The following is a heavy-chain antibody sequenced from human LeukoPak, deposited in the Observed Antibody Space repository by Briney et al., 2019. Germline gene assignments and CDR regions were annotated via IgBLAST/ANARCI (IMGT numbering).Heavy chain of an antibody. CDR3: ARDNNGRFDY. CDR2: IYPSGST. CDR1: GYTISCGHY. J-gene: IGHJ4*02. V-gene: IGHV4-38-2*02. D-gene: IGHD2-8*01. Sequence: PSETLSLTCGVSGYTISCGHYRGWIRQSPGEGLEWIGSIYPSGSTHLNPTFESRVTTSVDTSKNQFSLKLTFVTASDTAVYYCARDNNGRFDYWGQGTLVTVSS.